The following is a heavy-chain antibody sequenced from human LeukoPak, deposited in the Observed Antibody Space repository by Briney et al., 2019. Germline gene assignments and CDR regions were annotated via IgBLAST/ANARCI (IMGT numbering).Heavy chain of an antibody. J-gene: IGHJ3*01. CDR3: AREQEDCTGTTCYRAFDV. CDR1: GFTFGNYW. CDR2: VHSDGSIT. Sequence: PGGSLRLSCAAPGFTFGNYWINWVRQAPGTGLVWVSRVHSDGSITNYADSVKGRFSISRDSAKNTLYLQMSSLRSEDTAVYYCAREQEDCTGTTCYRAFDVWGQGTMVTVS. D-gene: IGHD2-2*01. V-gene: IGHV3-74*01.